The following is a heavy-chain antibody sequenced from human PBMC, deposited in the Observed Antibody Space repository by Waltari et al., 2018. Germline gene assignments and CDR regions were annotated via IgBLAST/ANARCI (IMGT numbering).Heavy chain of an antibody. CDR3: AKDLPIVVVTATIDY. J-gene: IGHJ4*02. CDR1: GLTFSSYA. V-gene: IGHV3-23*01. CDR2: ISGRGGST. D-gene: IGHD2-21*02. Sequence: EVQLLESGGGLVQPGGSLRLSCAASGLTFSSYAMSWVRQAAGKGLEWVSAISGRGGSTYYSDAVKGRFTISRDNSKNTLYLQMNSLRAEDTAVYYCAKDLPIVVVTATIDYWGQGTLVTVSS.